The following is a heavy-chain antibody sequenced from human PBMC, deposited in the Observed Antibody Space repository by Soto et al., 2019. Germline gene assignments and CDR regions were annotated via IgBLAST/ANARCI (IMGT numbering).Heavy chain of an antibody. Sequence: QVLLVQSGAEVKKPGSSVKVSCAASGGSLNNYAVSWVRRTPGQGFEWLGEIIPAFGTPNYAQKFQDRVTITADVLTNTVFMELSSLRSEDTAEYYCAREGLRRGALDYWGQGSLVTVSS. J-gene: IGHJ4*02. CDR1: GGSLNNYA. CDR3: AREGLRRGALDY. D-gene: IGHD6-6*01. CDR2: IIPAFGTP. V-gene: IGHV1-69*01.